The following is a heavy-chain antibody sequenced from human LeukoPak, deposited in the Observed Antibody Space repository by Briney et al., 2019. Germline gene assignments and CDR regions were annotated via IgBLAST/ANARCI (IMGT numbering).Heavy chain of an antibody. D-gene: IGHD2-21*02. J-gene: IGHJ3*02. CDR3: ARSSDCGGDCYSVRDAFDI. V-gene: IGHV1-24*01. Sequence: ASVKVSCKVSGYTLTELSMHWVRQAPGKGLEWMGGFDPEDGETIYAQKFQGRVTMTRDMSTSTVYMELSSLRSEDTAVYYCARSSDCGGDCYSVRDAFDIWGQGTMVTVSS. CDR2: FDPEDGET. CDR1: GYTLTELS.